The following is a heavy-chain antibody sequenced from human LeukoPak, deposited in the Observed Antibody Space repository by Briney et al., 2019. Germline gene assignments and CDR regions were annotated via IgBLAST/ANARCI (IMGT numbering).Heavy chain of an antibody. J-gene: IGHJ4*02. CDR2: IWYDGSNK. CDR1: GFTFSSYG. D-gene: IGHD2-2*01. V-gene: IGHV3-30*02. Sequence: PGGSLRLSCAASGFTFSSYGMHWVRQAPGKGLEWVAVIWYDGSNKYYADSVKGRFTISRDNSKNTLYLQMNSLRTEDTAVYYCAKGIVSTSAGGFDYWGQGTLVTVSS. CDR3: AKGIVSTSAGGFDY.